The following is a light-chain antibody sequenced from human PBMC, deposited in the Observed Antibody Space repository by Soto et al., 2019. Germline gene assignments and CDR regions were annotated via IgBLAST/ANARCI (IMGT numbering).Light chain of an antibody. CDR1: QDIGDS. J-gene: IGKJ1*01. CDR3: LQTYNLPRT. Sequence: DIRITQSPSSLSASVVDRVTLTCQASQDIGDSLSWFQQKAGKPPTLLIYGASALQSGVPARFSGSGSGTDFTLTISNMQREDFATYYCLQTYNLPRTFGQGTKVDIK. V-gene: IGKV1-39*01. CDR2: GAS.